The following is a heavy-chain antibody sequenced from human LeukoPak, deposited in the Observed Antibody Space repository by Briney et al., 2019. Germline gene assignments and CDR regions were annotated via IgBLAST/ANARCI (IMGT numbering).Heavy chain of an antibody. V-gene: IGHV4-39*07. D-gene: IGHD5/OR15-5a*01. Sequence: SETLSLTCTVSGGSISSSSYYWAWIRQPPGKGLEWIGNIYYSGSTYYNPSLKSRVTISVDTSKNQFSLKLSSVTAADTAVYYCARDSPSTYWGQGTLVTVSS. CDR1: GGSISSSSYY. J-gene: IGHJ4*02. CDR2: IYYSGST. CDR3: ARDSPSTY.